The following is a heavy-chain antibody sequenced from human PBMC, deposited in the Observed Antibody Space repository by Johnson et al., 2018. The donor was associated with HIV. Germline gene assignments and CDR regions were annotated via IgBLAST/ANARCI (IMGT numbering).Heavy chain of an antibody. CDR2: IGTAGDT. J-gene: IGHJ3*02. Sequence: VQLVESGGDLVQPGGSLRLSCAASGFSFSSYGMHWVRQLPGKGLEWVSAIGTAGDTYYPGSVKGRFTISRDNAKNSLYLQMNSLRTEDTALYYCAKDGQQWLVLGDAFDIWGQGTMVTVSS. V-gene: IGHV3-13*01. CDR1: GFSFSSYG. CDR3: AKDGQQWLVLGDAFDI. D-gene: IGHD6-19*01.